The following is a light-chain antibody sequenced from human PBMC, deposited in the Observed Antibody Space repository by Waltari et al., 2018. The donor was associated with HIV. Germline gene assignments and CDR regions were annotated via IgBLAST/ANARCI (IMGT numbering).Light chain of an antibody. J-gene: IGKJ1*01. CDR3: QQYNELPQT. Sequence: EIVMTQSPDTLSVSPGDRATLSCRASQSVGGNLAWYQVRPGQTPSLLIYGATSRTTGFPGRFSGRGSGTEFTLTISGLQSEDFAIYYCQQYNELPQTFGQGTRV. V-gene: IGKV3-15*01. CDR2: GAT. CDR1: QSVGGN.